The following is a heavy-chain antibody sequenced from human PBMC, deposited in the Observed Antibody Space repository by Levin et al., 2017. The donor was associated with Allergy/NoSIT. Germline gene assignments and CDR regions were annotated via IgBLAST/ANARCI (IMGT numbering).Heavy chain of an antibody. J-gene: IGHJ6*02. CDR3: AKDSGFGGNYYYYYGMDV. CDR2: ISYDGSNK. V-gene: IGHV3-30*18. CDR1: GFTFSSYG. D-gene: IGHD3-10*01. Sequence: GGSLRLSCAASGFTFSSYGMHWVRQAPGKGLEWVAVISYDGSNKYYADSVKGRFTISRDNSKNTLYLQMNSLRAEDTAVYYCAKDSGFGGNYYYYYGMDVWGQGTTVTVSS.